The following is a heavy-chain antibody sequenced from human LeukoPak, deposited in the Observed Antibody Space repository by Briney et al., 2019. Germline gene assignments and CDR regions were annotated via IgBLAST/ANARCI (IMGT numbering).Heavy chain of an antibody. Sequence: SLTCTVSGGSLKSYYWSWIRQPPGKPLEWIGYIYYSGGTNYNPSLKSRVTISVDTSKNQFSLKLRSVTAADTALYYCARVDDWNALEYWGQGTLVTVSS. J-gene: IGHJ4*02. CDR1: GGSLKSYY. CDR2: IYYSGGT. V-gene: IGHV4-59*01. CDR3: ARVDDWNALEY. D-gene: IGHD1-1*01.